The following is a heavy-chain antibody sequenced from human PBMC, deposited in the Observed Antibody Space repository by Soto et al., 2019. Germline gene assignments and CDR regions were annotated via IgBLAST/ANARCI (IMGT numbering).Heavy chain of an antibody. Sequence: KTSETLSLTCTVSGGSISSSSYYWGWIRQPPGKGLEWIGSIYYSGSTYYNPSLKSRVTISVDTSKNQFSLKLSSVTAADTGVYYCGPSGSYFYDNWFDPWGQGTLVTVSS. CDR2: IYYSGST. D-gene: IGHD1-26*01. J-gene: IGHJ5*02. CDR1: GGSISSSSYY. V-gene: IGHV4-39*01. CDR3: GPSGSYFYDNWFDP.